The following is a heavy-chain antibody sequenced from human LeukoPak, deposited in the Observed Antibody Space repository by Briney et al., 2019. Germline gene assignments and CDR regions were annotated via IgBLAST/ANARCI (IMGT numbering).Heavy chain of an antibody. Sequence: GGSLRLSCAASGFTFSNAWMSWVRQAPGKGLEWVGRIKSKTDGGTTDYAAPVKGRFTISRDDSKNTLYLQMNSLRAEDTALYYCSKGQGYCTSGVCHTPFDYWGRGTQVSVSS. CDR2: IKSKTDGGTT. D-gene: IGHD2-8*01. J-gene: IGHJ4*02. CDR3: SKGQGYCTSGVCHTPFDY. V-gene: IGHV3-15*01. CDR1: GFTFSNAW.